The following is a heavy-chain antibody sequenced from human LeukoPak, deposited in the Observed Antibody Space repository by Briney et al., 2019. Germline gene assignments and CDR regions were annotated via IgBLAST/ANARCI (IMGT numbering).Heavy chain of an antibody. V-gene: IGHV4-39*02. D-gene: IGHD3-3*01. CDR1: GGSISSSSYY. CDR2: IYYSGST. Sequence: SETLSLTCTVSGGSISSSSYYWGWIRQPPGKGLEWIGSIYYSGSTYYNPSLKSRVTISVDTSKNQFSLKLSSVTAADTAVYYCARERGKYYDFWSGYYAVTRFWYYYYYMDVWGKGTTVTVSS. J-gene: IGHJ6*03. CDR3: ARERGKYYDFWSGYYAVTRFWYYYYYMDV.